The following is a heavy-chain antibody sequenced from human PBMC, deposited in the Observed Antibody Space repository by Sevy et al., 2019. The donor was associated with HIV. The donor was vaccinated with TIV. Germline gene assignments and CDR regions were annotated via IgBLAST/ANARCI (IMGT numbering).Heavy chain of an antibody. Sequence: ASVKVSCKASGYTFTSYYMHWVRQAPGQGLEWMGIINPSGGSTSYAQKFQGRVTMTRDTSTSTVYMELSSLRSEDTAWYYCARDRTLLAYCGGDCPARGDYYYYYGMDVWGQGTTVTVSS. J-gene: IGHJ6*02. V-gene: IGHV1-46*01. CDR1: GYTFTSYY. D-gene: IGHD2-21*02. CDR3: ARDRTLLAYCGGDCPARGDYYYYYGMDV. CDR2: INPSGGST.